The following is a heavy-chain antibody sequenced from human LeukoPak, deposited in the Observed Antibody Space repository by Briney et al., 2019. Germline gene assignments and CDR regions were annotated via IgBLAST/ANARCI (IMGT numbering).Heavy chain of an antibody. CDR1: GFTFSSFS. J-gene: IGHJ4*02. Sequence: GGSLRLSCAASGFTFSSFSMNWVRQAPGKGLEWISYITSSSSSTYYADSVKGRFTISIDNAKNSLYLQMNSLRAEDTAVYYCARVIGSYGDSAYWGQGTLVTVSS. V-gene: IGHV3-48*04. CDR3: ARVIGSYGDSAY. CDR2: ITSSSSST. D-gene: IGHD4-17*01.